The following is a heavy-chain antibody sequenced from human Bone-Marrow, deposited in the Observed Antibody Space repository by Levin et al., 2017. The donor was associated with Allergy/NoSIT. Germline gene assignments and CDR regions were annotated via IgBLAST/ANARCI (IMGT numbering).Heavy chain of an antibody. CDR3: AKGDDSSGPESGENYFDY. V-gene: IGHV3-30*18. CDR2: ISYDGSNK. D-gene: IGHD3-22*01. CDR1: GFTFSSYG. Sequence: GESLKISCAASGFTFSSYGMHWVRQAPGKGLEWVAVISYDGSNKYYADSVKGRFTISRDNSKNTLYLQMNSLRAEDTAVYYCAKGDDSSGPESGENYFDYWGQGTLVTVSS. J-gene: IGHJ4*02.